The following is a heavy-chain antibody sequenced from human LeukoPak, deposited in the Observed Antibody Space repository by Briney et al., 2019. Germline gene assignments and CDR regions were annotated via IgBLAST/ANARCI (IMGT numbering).Heavy chain of an antibody. CDR1: GGTFSSYA. J-gene: IGHJ5*02. V-gene: IGHV1-69*05. D-gene: IGHD5-12*01. Sequence: SVKVSCKASGGTFSSYAISWVRQAPGQGLEWMGGIIPIFGTANYAQKFQGRVTITTDESTSTAYMELSSLRSEDTAVYYCATTYNSGYDNNWFDPWGQGTLVTVSS. CDR2: IIPIFGTA. CDR3: ATTYNSGYDNNWFDP.